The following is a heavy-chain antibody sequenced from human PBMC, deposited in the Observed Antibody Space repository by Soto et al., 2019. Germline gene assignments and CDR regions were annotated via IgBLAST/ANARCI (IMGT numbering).Heavy chain of an antibody. J-gene: IGHJ4*02. V-gene: IGHV5-51*01. CDR2: IYPGDSDT. CDR1: GYSFTSYW. Sequence: GESLKISCKGSGYSFTSYWIGWVRQMPGKGLEWMGIIYPGDSDTRYSPSFQGQVTISADKSISTAYLQWSSLKASDTAMYYCARLRFLEPDPYYFDYWGQGTLVTVSS. CDR3: ARLRFLEPDPYYFDY. D-gene: IGHD3-3*01.